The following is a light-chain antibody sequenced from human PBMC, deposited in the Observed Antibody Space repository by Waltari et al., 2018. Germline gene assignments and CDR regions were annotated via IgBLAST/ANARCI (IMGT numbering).Light chain of an antibody. V-gene: IGLV1-44*01. J-gene: IGLJ3*02. CDR1: ASNTGGNL. Sequence: QSILTQPPSASGTPGPRVTISCSGSASNTGGNLVNWYQQLPGKAPKLLIYRSDLRPSGVPDRFSGSKSGTSASLAISGLQSEDEADYFCASWDDSLNGHWVFGGGTKVTVL. CDR3: ASWDDSLNGHWV. CDR2: RSD.